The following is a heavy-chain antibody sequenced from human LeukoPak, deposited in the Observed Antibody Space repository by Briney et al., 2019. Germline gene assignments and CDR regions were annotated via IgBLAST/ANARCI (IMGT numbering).Heavy chain of an antibody. CDR3: ARGALLWFGAKMEYYFDY. V-gene: IGHV4-38-2*02. Sequence: SETLSLTCTVSDYSISSGYYWGWIRQPPGKGLEWTGSIFQSGHTYYSPSLKSRVTISVDMSKNQFSLSLRSVTAADTAVYYCARGALLWFGAKMEYYFDYWGQGTPLTVSS. J-gene: IGHJ4*02. D-gene: IGHD3-10*01. CDR2: IFQSGHT. CDR1: DYSISSGYY.